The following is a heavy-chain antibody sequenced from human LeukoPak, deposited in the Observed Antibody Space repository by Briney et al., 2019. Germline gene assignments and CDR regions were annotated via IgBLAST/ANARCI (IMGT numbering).Heavy chain of an antibody. V-gene: IGHV1-3*01. D-gene: IGHD5-12*01. Sequence: ASVKVSCKASGYTFTTYAMHWVRQAPGQRLEWTGWINAGNGNTKYSQKFQGRVTITRDTSASTAYMELSSLRSEDTAVYYCARDFLGGCDYEGYWGQGTLVTVSS. J-gene: IGHJ4*02. CDR2: INAGNGNT. CDR1: GYTFTTYA. CDR3: ARDFLGGCDYEGY.